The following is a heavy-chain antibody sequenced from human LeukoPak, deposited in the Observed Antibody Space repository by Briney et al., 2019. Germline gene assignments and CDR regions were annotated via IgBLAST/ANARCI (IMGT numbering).Heavy chain of an antibody. CDR3: ARARGGYDLDY. Sequence: GSLRLSCAASGFTFSSYWMSWVRQAPGKGLEWVANIKQDGGEKYYVESVKGRFTISRDNVKNSLYLQMNSLRVEDTAVYYCARARGGYDLDYWGQGTLVTVSS. V-gene: IGHV3-7*01. CDR1: GFTFSSYW. CDR2: IKQDGGEK. J-gene: IGHJ4*02. D-gene: IGHD5-12*01.